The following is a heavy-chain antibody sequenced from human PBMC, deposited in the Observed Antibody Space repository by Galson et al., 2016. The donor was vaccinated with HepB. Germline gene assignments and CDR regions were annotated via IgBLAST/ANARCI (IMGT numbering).Heavy chain of an antibody. V-gene: IGHV5-51*01. CDR2: IYPGDSDT. CDR1: GYTFTNYW. J-gene: IGHJ5*02. D-gene: IGHD2-21*01. Sequence: QSGAEVKKPGESLQISCQGSGYTFTNYWIAWVRQMPGKGLEWMGIIYPGDSDTRYSPSFQGQVTISADKSISTAYLQWSRLKASDTAMYYCAKRAYCFGAGCAGQGLFDAWGQGTLVTVSS. CDR3: AKRAYCFGAGCAGQGLFDA.